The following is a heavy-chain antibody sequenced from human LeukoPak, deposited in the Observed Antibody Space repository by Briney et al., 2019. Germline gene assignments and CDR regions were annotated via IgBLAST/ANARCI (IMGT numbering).Heavy chain of an antibody. J-gene: IGHJ6*02. V-gene: IGHV1-18*01. CDR2: ISAYNGNT. CDR3: ARDFNRKVAYGMDV. CDR1: GGTFSSYA. D-gene: IGHD1-14*01. Sequence: GASVKVSCKASGGTFSSYAISWVRQAPGQGLEWMGWISAYNGNTNYAQKLQGRVTMTTDTSTSTAYMELRSLRSEDTAVYYCARDFNRKVAYGMDVWGQGTTVTVSS.